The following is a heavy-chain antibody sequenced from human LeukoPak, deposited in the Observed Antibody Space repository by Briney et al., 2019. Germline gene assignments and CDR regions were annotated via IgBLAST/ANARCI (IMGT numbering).Heavy chain of an antibody. J-gene: IGHJ6*02. CDR3: ARVTLGYSRSGDNYYYYGMDV. D-gene: IGHD6-13*01. V-gene: IGHV1-69*13. Sequence: SVKVSCKASGGTFSSFAISWVRQAPGQGLEWMGGIIPIFGTANYAQKFQGRVTITADESTSTAYMELSSLRSEDTAVYYCARVTLGYSRSGDNYYYYGMDVWGQGTTVSVSS. CDR1: GGTFSSFA. CDR2: IIPIFGTA.